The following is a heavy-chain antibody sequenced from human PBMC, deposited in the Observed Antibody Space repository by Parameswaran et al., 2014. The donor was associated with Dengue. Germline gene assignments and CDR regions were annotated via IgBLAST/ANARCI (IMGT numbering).Heavy chain of an antibody. J-gene: IGHJ6*02. CDR3: ARLGDYYYGMDV. Sequence: VRQMPGKGLEWMGRIDPSDSYTNYSPSFQGHVTISADKSISTAYLQWSSLKASDTAMYYCARLGDYYYGMDVWGQGTTVTVSS. V-gene: IGHV5-10-1*01. CDR2: IDPSDSYT. D-gene: IGHD3-10*01.